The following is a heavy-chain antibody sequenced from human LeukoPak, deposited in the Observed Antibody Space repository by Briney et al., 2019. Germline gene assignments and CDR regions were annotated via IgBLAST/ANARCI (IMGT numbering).Heavy chain of an antibody. CDR2: IYPGDSDT. Sequence: GESLKISCKGSGYSFTSYWIGWVRQMPGKGLEWMGIIYPGDSDTRYSPSFQGQVTISADKSISTAYLQWSSLKASDTAMYYCARRSREWTDIVVVPAAMGGYFDYWGRGTLVTVSS. CDR3: ARRSREWTDIVVVPAAMGGYFDY. J-gene: IGHJ4*02. V-gene: IGHV5-51*01. CDR1: GYSFTSYW. D-gene: IGHD2-2*01.